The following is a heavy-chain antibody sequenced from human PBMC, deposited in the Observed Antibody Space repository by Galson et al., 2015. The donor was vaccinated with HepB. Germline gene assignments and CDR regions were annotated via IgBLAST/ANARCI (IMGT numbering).Heavy chain of an antibody. CDR3: ARERQQLVGSWFDP. D-gene: IGHD6-13*01. J-gene: IGHJ5*02. V-gene: IGHV4-34*01. CDR1: GGSFSGYY. Sequence: ETLSLTCAVYGGSFSGYYWSWIRQPPGKGLEWIGEINHSGSTNYNPSLKSRVTISVDTSKNQFSLKLSSVTAADTAVYYCARERQQLVGSWFDPWGQGTLVTVSS. CDR2: INHSGST.